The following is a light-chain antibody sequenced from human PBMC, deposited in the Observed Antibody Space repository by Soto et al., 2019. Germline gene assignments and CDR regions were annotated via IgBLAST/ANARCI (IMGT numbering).Light chain of an antibody. V-gene: IGKV3-15*01. CDR1: QGVSRK. CDR2: GAS. Sequence: DIVMTQSPATLSVAPGERVTFSCRASQGVSRKLAWYQHKPGQAPRLLIYGASTRATGIPARFSGSGSGTEFTLTISSLQSEDFAVYYCQQYNNWPINFGQGTRLEI. CDR3: QQYNNWPIN. J-gene: IGKJ5*01.